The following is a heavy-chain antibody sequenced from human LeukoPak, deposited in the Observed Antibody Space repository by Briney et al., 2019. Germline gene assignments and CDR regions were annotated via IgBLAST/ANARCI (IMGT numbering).Heavy chain of an antibody. CDR2: MYYNGKP. J-gene: IGHJ3*02. V-gene: IGHV4-59*01. Sequence: SETLSLTCTVSGGSISGYYWSWIRQPPGKELELIAYMYYNGKPSCNPSLKSRVTISVDTSKNQFSLKLSSVTAADTAVYYCARGTVRSVAFDIWGQGTMVTVSS. CDR1: GGSISGYY. D-gene: IGHD3/OR15-3a*01. CDR3: ARGTVRSVAFDI.